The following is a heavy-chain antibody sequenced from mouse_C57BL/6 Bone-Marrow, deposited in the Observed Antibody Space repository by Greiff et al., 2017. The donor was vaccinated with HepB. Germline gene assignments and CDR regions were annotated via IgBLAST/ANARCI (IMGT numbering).Heavy chain of an antibody. D-gene: IGHD2-2*01. CDR2: ISSGSSTI. CDR3: ARPGLWLRGAMDY. CDR1: GFTFSDYG. V-gene: IGHV5-17*01. Sequence: EVKVVESGGGLVKPGGSLKLSCAASGFTFSDYGMHWVRQAPEKGLEWVAYISSGSSTIYYADTVKGRFTISRDNAKNTLFLQMTSLRSEDTAMYYCARPGLWLRGAMDYWGQGTSVTVSS. J-gene: IGHJ4*01.